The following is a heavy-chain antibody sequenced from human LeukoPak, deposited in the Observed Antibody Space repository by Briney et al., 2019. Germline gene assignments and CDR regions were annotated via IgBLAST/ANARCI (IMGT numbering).Heavy chain of an antibody. V-gene: IGHV1-46*01. Sequence: GASVKVSCKASGYTFTSYYMHWVRQAPGQGLEWRGIINPSGGSTSYAQKFQGRVTMTRDMSTSTVYMELSSLRSEDTAVYYCARGGYDWGNYYYYMDVWGKGTTVPVSS. CDR1: GYTFTSYY. CDR2: INPSGGST. CDR3: ARGGYDWGNYYYYMDV. D-gene: IGHD5-12*01. J-gene: IGHJ6*03.